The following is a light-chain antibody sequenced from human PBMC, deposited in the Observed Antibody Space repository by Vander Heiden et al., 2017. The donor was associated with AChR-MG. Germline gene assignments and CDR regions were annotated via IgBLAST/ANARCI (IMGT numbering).Light chain of an antibody. J-gene: IGLJ1*01. CDR2: QDS. CDR1: KLGDKY. V-gene: IGLV3-1*01. Sequence: SYELTQPPSVSVSTGQTASITCSGDKLGDKYACWYQQKTGKSPVLVIYQDSKRPSGIPEPFSGSNSGNTATLTISGTQAMDEADYYCQAWDSSTGGDVFGTGTKVTVL. CDR3: QAWDSSTGGDV.